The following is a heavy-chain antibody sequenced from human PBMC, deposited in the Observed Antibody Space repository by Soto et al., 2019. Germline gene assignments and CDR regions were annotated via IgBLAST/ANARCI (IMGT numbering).Heavy chain of an antibody. CDR3: ARDLMYYDILTGYHSVNYGMDV. V-gene: IGHV1-69*06. D-gene: IGHD3-9*01. J-gene: IGHJ6*02. CDR1: VGTFSSYA. CDR2: IIPIFGTA. Sequence: SGKVSYEACVGTFSSYAISWVRQAPGQGLEWMGGIIPIFGTANYAQKFQGRVTITADKSTSTAYMKLSSLRSEDTAVYYCARDLMYYDILTGYHSVNYGMDVWGQGTTVTVSS.